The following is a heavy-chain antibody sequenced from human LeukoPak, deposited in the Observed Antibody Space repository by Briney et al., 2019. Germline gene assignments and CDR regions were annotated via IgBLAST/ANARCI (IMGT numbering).Heavy chain of an antibody. CDR3: TTAPAAFDI. CDR2: IKSKTDGGTT. J-gene: IGHJ3*02. Sequence: GGSLRLSCTASGFTFSNAWMSWVRQAPGKGLEWVGRIKSKTDGGTTDYAAPVRDRFTISRDDSKDTLFLQMNSLKIEDTAVYYCTTAPAAFDIWGQGTMVTVSS. CDR1: GFTFSNAW. V-gene: IGHV3-15*01.